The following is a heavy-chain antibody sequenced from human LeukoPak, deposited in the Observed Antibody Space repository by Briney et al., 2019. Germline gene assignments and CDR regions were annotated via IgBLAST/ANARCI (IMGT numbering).Heavy chain of an antibody. Sequence: ASVKVSCKASGYTFTGYYMHWVRQAPGQGLEWMGWINPSDGSTRDAQKFQGRVTMTTDTSTSTVYMDLSSLRSEDTAVYYCARIRDGYNDAYDIWGQGTMVTVSS. CDR2: INPSDGST. D-gene: IGHD5-24*01. CDR3: ARIRDGYNDAYDI. J-gene: IGHJ3*02. CDR1: GYTFTGYY. V-gene: IGHV1-46*01.